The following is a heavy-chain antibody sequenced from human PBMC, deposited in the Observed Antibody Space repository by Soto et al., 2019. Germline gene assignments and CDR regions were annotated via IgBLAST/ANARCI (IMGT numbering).Heavy chain of an antibody. Sequence: EVQLLESGGGLVQPGGSLRLSCAASGFTFSSYAMSWVRQAPGKGLEWVSTISGSGGSPYHADSVKGRFTISRDNSKNTLYLQMNSLRAEDTAVYYCAYSSTPFDYWGQGTLVTVSS. CDR3: AYSSTPFDY. D-gene: IGHD6-13*01. V-gene: IGHV3-23*01. CDR1: GFTFSSYA. J-gene: IGHJ4*02. CDR2: ISGSGGSP.